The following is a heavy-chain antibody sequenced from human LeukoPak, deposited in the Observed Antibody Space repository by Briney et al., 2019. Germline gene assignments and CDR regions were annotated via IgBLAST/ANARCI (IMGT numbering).Heavy chain of an antibody. CDR2: IQTGGDPK. V-gene: IGHV3-30*02. CDR1: GFSFSSNG. CDR3: AREASTEIIGGMDV. Sequence: GGSLRLSCAASGFSFSSNGIHWVRQAPGKGLEWVSFIQTGGDPKYYADSVRGRFTISRDNSKKTCSLQMDSLRVEDTATYYCAREASTEIIGGMDVRGQGTTVTV. J-gene: IGHJ6*02. D-gene: IGHD2-8*02.